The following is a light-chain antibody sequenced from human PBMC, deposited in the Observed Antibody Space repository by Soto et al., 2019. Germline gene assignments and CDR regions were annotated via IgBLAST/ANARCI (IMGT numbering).Light chain of an antibody. V-gene: IGLV2-14*01. CDR2: DVS. CDR1: SSDVGRYDY. CDR3: SSFTTSSTFV. J-gene: IGLJ1*01. Sequence: QSALAQPASVSGSPGQSITISCTGTSSDVGRYDYVSWLQQHPGKTPKLLIYDVSNWPSGASDRFSGSKSGNTASLTISGLQPEDEADYYCSSFTTSSTFVFGTGTKVTVL.